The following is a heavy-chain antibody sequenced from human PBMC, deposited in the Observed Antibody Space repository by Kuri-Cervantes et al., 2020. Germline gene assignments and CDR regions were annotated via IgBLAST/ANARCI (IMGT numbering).Heavy chain of an antibody. J-gene: IGHJ4*02. CDR3: ARLYCRGGDCFALDT. CDR2: TTSDTVNT. D-gene: IGHD2-21*02. CDR1: GYNFSSYG. Sequence: ASVKVSCKASGYNFSSYGVSWVRQAPGHGLEWMGWTTSDTVNTNYAQKVHMRVAMTTDTSTSTAYMELRSLRSDDTAVYYCARLYCRGGDCFALDTWGQGTQVTVSS. V-gene: IGHV1-18*01.